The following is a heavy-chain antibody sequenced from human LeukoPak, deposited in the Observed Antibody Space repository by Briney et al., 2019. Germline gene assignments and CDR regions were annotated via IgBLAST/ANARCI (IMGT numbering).Heavy chain of an antibody. CDR3: ARQGRDGYDDALDI. CDR1: GYSFMNYW. D-gene: IGHD5-24*01. Sequence: GESLKISCKGSGYSFMNYWVGWVRQMPGKGLECMGIIYPGDSETRYSPSFQGQVTFSADKSISTAYLQWSSLKASDTAIYFCARQGRDGYDDALDIWGQGTVVTVSS. V-gene: IGHV5-51*01. J-gene: IGHJ3*02. CDR2: IYPGDSET.